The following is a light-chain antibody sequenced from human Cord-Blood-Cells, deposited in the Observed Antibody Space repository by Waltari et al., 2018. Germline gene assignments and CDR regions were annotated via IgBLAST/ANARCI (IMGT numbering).Light chain of an antibody. CDR1: SSDVGSYNL. J-gene: IGLJ3*02. CDR2: EGS. Sequence: QSALTQPASVSGSPGQSITISCTGTSSDVGSYNLVSWYQQHPGKAPKLMVYEGSKRASGVSKRFAVSKSGNTAFLTISGLQAEDEADYYCCSYAGSSTSVFGGGTKLTVL. CDR3: CSYAGSSTSV. V-gene: IGLV2-23*01.